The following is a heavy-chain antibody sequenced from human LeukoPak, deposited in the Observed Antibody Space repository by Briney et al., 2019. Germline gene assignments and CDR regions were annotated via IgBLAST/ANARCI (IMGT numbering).Heavy chain of an antibody. J-gene: IGHJ4*02. Sequence: SGGSLRLSCAASGFTFSSYGMHWVRQAPGKGLEGVAVISYDGSNKYYADSVKGRFTISRDNSKNTLYLQMNSLRAEDTAVYYCSKGLDDFWSGPLDYWGQGTLVSVSS. D-gene: IGHD3-3*01. V-gene: IGHV3-30*18. CDR1: GFTFSSYG. CDR2: ISYDGSNK. CDR3: SKGLDDFWSGPLDY.